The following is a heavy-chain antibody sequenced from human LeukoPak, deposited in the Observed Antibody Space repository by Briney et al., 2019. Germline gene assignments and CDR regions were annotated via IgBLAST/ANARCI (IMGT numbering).Heavy chain of an antibody. CDR3: ARHRSGGSQDDAFDI. J-gene: IGHJ3*02. Sequence: GGSLRLSRAASEFTFPMYWMTWVRQAPGKGLEWVADIKQDGSEKYYVDSVKGRFTISRQNAKNSLFLQMNSLRAEDTAVYYCARHRSGGSQDDAFDIWGQGTIVTVSS. CDR1: EFTFPMYW. D-gene: IGHD2-15*01. CDR2: IKQDGSEK. V-gene: IGHV3-7*01.